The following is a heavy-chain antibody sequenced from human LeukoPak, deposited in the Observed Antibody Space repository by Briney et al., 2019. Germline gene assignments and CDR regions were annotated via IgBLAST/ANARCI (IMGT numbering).Heavy chain of an antibody. V-gene: IGHV3-30*09. Sequence: GRSLRLSCAVSGFTFTSYAMHWVRQAPVKRPEWVAVISYDGRNKYYADSVKGRFAISRDTSNHTLFLQMNSLRLEDTAVYFCTKILTSWSTGDAFDIWGQGTMVTVSS. CDR2: ISYDGRNK. CDR1: GFTFTSYA. D-gene: IGHD2/OR15-2a*01. CDR3: TKILTSWSTGDAFDI. J-gene: IGHJ3*02.